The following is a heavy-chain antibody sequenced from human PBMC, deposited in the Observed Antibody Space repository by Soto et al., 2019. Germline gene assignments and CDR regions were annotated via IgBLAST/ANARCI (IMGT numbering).Heavy chain of an antibody. CDR2: ISGSGST. J-gene: IGHJ6*03. CDR3: ANALRFTCTTGYYLDV. D-gene: IGHD4-4*01. CDR1: GFTVSSYA. V-gene: IGHV3-23*01. Sequence: EVQLLESGGGLVQPGGSLRLSCAASGFTVSSYAMSWVRQAPGKGLEWVSVISGSGSTYSADSVKGRFTISRDSSKNTVYLQINSLRAEDTAVYYCANALRFTCTTGYYLDVWVRGTTVTVSS.